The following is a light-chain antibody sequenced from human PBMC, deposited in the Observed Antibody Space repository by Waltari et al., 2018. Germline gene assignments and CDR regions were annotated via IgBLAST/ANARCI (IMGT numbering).Light chain of an antibody. Sequence: EIVMTQSPATLSVSPGERATLSSRASQNVGNKLAWYQQKLGQAPRLLIYDASTRATGIPARFSGSGSGTEFTLTISSLQSEDFAIYFCQHYNSWPLTFGPGTKVDIK. CDR1: QNVGNK. J-gene: IGKJ3*01. CDR2: DAS. CDR3: QHYNSWPLT. V-gene: IGKV3-15*01.